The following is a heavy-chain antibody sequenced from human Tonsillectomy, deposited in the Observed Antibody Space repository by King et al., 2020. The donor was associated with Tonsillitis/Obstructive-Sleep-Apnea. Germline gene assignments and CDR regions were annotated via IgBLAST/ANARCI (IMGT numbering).Heavy chain of an antibody. CDR3: ARDVCSSTSCYFDS. V-gene: IGHV4-31*03. J-gene: IGHJ4*02. CDR2: IFYSGSA. D-gene: IGHD2-2*01. Sequence: VQLQESGPGLVKPSQTLSLTCTVSGGSISSGGYYWSWIRRHPGKGLEWIGYIFYSGSAYYNPSLKSRVTISVDTSKNQFSLKLSSVTAADTAVYYCARDVCSSTSCYFDSWGQGTLVTVSS. CDR1: GGSISSGGYY.